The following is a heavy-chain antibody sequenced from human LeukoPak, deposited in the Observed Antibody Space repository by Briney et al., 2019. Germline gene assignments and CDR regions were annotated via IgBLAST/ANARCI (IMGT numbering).Heavy chain of an antibody. J-gene: IGHJ4*02. V-gene: IGHV3-33*08. CDR2: IWYDGSNK. CDR3: AKRYIGNYYFDY. D-gene: IGHD3-16*02. Sequence: PGGSLRLSCEVSGFTFTDYWMNWVRQAPGKGLEWVAVIWYDGSNKYYADSVKGRFTISRDNSKNTLYLQMNSLRAEDTAVYYCAKRYIGNYYFDYWGQGTLVTASS. CDR1: GFTFTDYW.